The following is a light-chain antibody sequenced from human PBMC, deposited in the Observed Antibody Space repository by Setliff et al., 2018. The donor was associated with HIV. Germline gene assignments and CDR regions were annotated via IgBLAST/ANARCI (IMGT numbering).Light chain of an antibody. J-gene: IGLJ1*01. CDR3: SSYTTSTTLEGV. CDR1: RRDVGGFNY. V-gene: IGLV2-14*01. CDR2: EVS. Sequence: QSALTQPASVSGSPGQSITIPCTGTRRDVGGFNYVSWYQHHPGEAPKLIIYEVSNRPSGVSDRFSGSKSDNTASLTISGLQAGDEADYYCSSYTTSTTLEGVFGTGTKVTV.